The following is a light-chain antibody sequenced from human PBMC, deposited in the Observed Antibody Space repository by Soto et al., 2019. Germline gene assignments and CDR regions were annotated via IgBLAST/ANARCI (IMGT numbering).Light chain of an antibody. CDR1: SSNIGSNY. V-gene: IGLV1-47*01. J-gene: IGLJ1*01. CDR3: AAWDDRVSGSYV. Sequence: QSVPTQPPSASGTPGQRVTISCSGSSSNIGSNYVYWYQQLPGTAPKLLMYRNNKRPSGVPDRFSGSKSGTSASLAISGLRSEDEADYYCAAWDDRVSGSYVFGTGTKVTVL. CDR2: RNN.